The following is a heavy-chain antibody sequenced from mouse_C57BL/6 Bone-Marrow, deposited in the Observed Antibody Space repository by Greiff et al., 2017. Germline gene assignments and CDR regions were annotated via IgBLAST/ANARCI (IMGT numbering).Heavy chain of an antibody. CDR1: GYAFSSSW. D-gene: IGHD1-1*01. CDR2: IYPGDGDT. J-gene: IGHJ2*01. CDR3: ARRRITTVVATGYFDY. Sequence: QVQLQQSGPELVKPGASVKISCKASGYAFSSSWMNWVKQRPGKGLEWIGRIYPGDGDTNYNGKFKGKATLTADKSSSTAYMQLSSLTSEDSAVYFCARRRITTVVATGYFDYWGQGTTLTVSS. V-gene: IGHV1-82*01.